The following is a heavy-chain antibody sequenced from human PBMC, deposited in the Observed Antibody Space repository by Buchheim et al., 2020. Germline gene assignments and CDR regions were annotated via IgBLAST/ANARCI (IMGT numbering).Heavy chain of an antibody. V-gene: IGHV4-31*03. Sequence: QVQLQESGPGLVKPSQTLSLTCTVSGGSISSGGYYWSWIRQHPGKGLEWIGYIYYSGSTYYNPSLKSRVTISVDTSKNQFSLKLSSVTAADTAVYYCARDRAFDGYCSGGSCYSILYSLLPDAFDIWGQGT. CDR1: GGSISSGGYY. CDR2: IYYSGST. D-gene: IGHD2-15*01. J-gene: IGHJ3*02. CDR3: ARDRAFDGYCSGGSCYSILYSLLPDAFDI.